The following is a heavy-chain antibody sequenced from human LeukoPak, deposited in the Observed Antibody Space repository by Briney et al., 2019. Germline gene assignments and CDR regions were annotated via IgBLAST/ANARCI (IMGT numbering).Heavy chain of an antibody. J-gene: IGHJ6*03. CDR1: GFTFSSYT. CDR3: AKKYQGAAGTQLSMDV. V-gene: IGHV3-23*01. CDR2: ISDSGGSR. D-gene: IGHD6-13*01. Sequence: GGSLRLSCAASGFTFSSYTMSWVRQAPGKGLEWVSVISDSGGSRYYADSVKGRFTISRDNSKNTLYPQMNSLRAEDTAVYYCAKKYQGAAGTQLSMDVWGKGTTVTVSS.